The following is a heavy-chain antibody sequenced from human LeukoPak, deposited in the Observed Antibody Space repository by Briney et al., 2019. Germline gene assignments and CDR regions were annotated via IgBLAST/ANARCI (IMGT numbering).Heavy chain of an antibody. CDR3: ASPGYDILTPLDY. V-gene: IGHV3-23*01. D-gene: IGHD3-9*01. CDR2: ISGSGGST. CDR1: GFTFSSYA. Sequence: GGSLRLSCAASGFTFSSYAMSWVRQAPGKGLEWVSAISGSGGSTYYADPVKGRFTISRDNSKNTLYLQMNSLRAEDTAVYYCASPGYDILTPLDYWGQGTLVTVSS. J-gene: IGHJ4*02.